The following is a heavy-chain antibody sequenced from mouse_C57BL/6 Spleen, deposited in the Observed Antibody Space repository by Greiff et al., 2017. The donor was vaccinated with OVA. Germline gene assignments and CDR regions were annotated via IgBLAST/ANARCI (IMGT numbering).Heavy chain of an antibody. CDR1: GYTFTDYN. CDR2: INPNNGGT. V-gene: IGHV1-18*01. Sequence: VQLKESGPELVKPGASVKIPCKASGYTFTDYNMDWVKQSHGKSLEWIGDINPNNGGTIYNQKFKGKATLTVDKSSSTAYMELRSLTSEDTAVYYCARYGYEGFAYWGQGTLVTVSA. D-gene: IGHD2-2*01. J-gene: IGHJ3*01. CDR3: ARYGYEGFAY.